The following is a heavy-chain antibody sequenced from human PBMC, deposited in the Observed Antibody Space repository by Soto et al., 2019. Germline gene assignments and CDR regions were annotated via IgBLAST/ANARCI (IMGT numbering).Heavy chain of an antibody. D-gene: IGHD4-4*01. V-gene: IGHV4-39*07. Sequence: SETLSLTCTVSGGSISSSSYYWGWIRQPPGKGLDWIGSIYYSGSTYYNPSLKSRVTISVDTSKNQFSLRLGSVTAADTAVYYCARWGLHMGNYYFDYWGQGTLVTVSS. CDR3: ARWGLHMGNYYFDY. CDR2: IYYSGST. J-gene: IGHJ4*02. CDR1: GGSISSSSYY.